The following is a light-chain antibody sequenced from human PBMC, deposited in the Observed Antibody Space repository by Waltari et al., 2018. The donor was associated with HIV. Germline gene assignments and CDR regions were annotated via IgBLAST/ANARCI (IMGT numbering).Light chain of an antibody. J-gene: IGKJ5*01. Sequence: EIVLTQSPATLSLSPGARATLSCRASQSVSSYLAWYQQKPGQAPRRLIYGASSRATGIPARFSGSGSGTDFTLTISSLEPGDFAVYYCQQRSSWPITFGQGTRLEIK. CDR1: QSVSSY. CDR2: GAS. V-gene: IGKV3-11*01. CDR3: QQRSSWPIT.